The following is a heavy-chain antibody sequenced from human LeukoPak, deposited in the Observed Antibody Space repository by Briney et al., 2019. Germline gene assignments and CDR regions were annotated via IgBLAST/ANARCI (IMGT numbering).Heavy chain of an antibody. Sequence: SETLSLTCAVSGEPFSGYYWGWIRQPPGKGLELIGEINRHGNTDYNPFLKSRVSMSIDTSKNQFSLKLISVTAADTAVYYCARLVPERFFQLNPEGYYDYWGQGTLVTVSS. CDR3: ARLVPERFFQLNPEGYYDY. J-gene: IGHJ4*02. D-gene: IGHD3-3*01. CDR1: GEPFSGYY. V-gene: IGHV4-34*01. CDR2: INRHGNT.